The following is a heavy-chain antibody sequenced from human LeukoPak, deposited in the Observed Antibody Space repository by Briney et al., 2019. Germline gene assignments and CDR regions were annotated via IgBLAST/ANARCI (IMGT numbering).Heavy chain of an antibody. D-gene: IGHD1-7*01. V-gene: IGHV3-23*01. Sequence: GGSLRLSCAASGFTFSSYGMSWVRQAPGKGLEWVSAISGSGGSTYYADSVKGRFTISRDNSKTTLYLQMNSLRAEDTAVYYCARARNPWNYDAFDIWGQGTMVTVSS. J-gene: IGHJ3*02. CDR3: ARARNPWNYDAFDI. CDR1: GFTFSSYG. CDR2: ISGSGGST.